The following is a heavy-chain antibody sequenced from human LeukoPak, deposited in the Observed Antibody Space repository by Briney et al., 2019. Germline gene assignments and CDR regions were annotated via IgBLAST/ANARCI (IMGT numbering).Heavy chain of an antibody. V-gene: IGHV4-61*02. Sequence: SQTLSLTCTVSGGSISSGSYYWSWIRQPAGKGLEWIGRIYTSGSTNYNPSLKSRVTISVDTSKNQFSLKLSSVTAAGTAVYYCARGQWLPTYYFDYWGQGTLVTVSS. CDR2: IYTSGST. CDR1: GGSISSGSYY. D-gene: IGHD6-19*01. J-gene: IGHJ4*02. CDR3: ARGQWLPTYYFDY.